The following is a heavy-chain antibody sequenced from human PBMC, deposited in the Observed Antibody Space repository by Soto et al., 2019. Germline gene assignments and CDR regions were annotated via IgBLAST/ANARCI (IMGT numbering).Heavy chain of an antibody. V-gene: IGHV3-23*01. CDR3: AEWARYCSGADCRA. Sequence: EVQLLESGGGLVQPGGSLRLSCAASGFPFSSRAMSWVRQAPGKGLEWVSGISGSGTITYYADSVKGRFTISRDTSKNTHYLQMNSLRADDTAVCYCAEWARYCSGADCRAWGEGTLVTVSS. CDR1: GFPFSSRA. J-gene: IGHJ5*02. CDR2: ISGSGTIT. D-gene: IGHD2-15*01.